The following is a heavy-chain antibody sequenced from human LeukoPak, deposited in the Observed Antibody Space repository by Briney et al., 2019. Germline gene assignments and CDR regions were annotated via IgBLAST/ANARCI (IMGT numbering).Heavy chain of an antibody. Sequence: GESLKISCKGSGYSITNYWIGWVRQMPGKGLEWMGILYPGDSDTRYSPSFQGQVTISADKSIDTAYLQWSSLKASDTAMYYCASTYYYDSSGYYPTFDIWGQGTMVTVSS. CDR1: GYSITNYW. V-gene: IGHV5-51*01. J-gene: IGHJ3*02. CDR3: ASTYYYDSSGYYPTFDI. CDR2: LYPGDSDT. D-gene: IGHD3-22*01.